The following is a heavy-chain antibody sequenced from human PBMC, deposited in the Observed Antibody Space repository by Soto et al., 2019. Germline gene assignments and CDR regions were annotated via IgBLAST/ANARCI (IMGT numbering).Heavy chain of an antibody. CDR1: GGSFSVISYY. D-gene: IGHD3-16*01. J-gene: IGHJ4*02. Sequence: QLQLQESGPGLVKPSETLSLTCMVSGGSFSVISYYWGWIRQPPGKGLGGIGSIYYSGSTYYNPSLKSRVTISVDTSKNQFSLKLSSVTAADTAVYYCAGLVPGFDYWGQGTLVTVSS. V-gene: IGHV4-39*01. CDR3: AGLVPGFDY. CDR2: IYYSGST.